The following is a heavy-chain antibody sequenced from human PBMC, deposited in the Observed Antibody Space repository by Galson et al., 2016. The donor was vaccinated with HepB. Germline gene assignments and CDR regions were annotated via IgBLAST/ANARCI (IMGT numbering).Heavy chain of an antibody. CDR2: IFSSGGY. D-gene: IGHD1-1*01. CDR3: AREQLERPSWFDP. J-gene: IGHJ5*02. V-gene: IGHV4-4*07. Sequence: SETLSPTCTVSGVSVTHFYWSWLRQPAGKGLEWIGRIFSSGGYIYNPPLRSRVTMSVDTSKNQFSLKLKSVTAADTAVYYCAREQLERPSWFDPWGQGTLVIVSS. CDR1: GVSVTHFY.